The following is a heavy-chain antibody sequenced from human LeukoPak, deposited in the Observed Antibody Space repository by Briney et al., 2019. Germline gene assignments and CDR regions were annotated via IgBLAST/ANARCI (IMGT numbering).Heavy chain of an antibody. D-gene: IGHD3-10*01. CDR1: GYTFTAYW. CDR2: IFPGDSNT. V-gene: IGHV5-51*01. Sequence: GESLKISCEASGYTFTAYWIGWVRQMPGEGLEWVGVIFPGDSNTRYMPPFQGQVTISADKSISTAYLQWSSLKASDTAMYYCAREAFGSGEVWCQGTLVTVSS. CDR3: AREAFGSGEV. J-gene: IGHJ4*02.